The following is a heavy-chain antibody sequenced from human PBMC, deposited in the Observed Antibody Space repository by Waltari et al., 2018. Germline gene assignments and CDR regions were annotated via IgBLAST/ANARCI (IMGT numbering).Heavy chain of an antibody. D-gene: IGHD3-10*01. CDR3: ARDGDSYFYGSWTDY. J-gene: IGHJ4*02. Sequence: GKSLRLPCAASGFTFSRYAMHWVRQAPGQGLEWVALISYDGSTNYYVASVKGRFTLSRDNSKSTLYLQMNDLRIEDTAVYYCARDGDSYFYGSWTDYWGQGTLVTVSS. CDR1: GFTFSRYA. V-gene: IGHV3-30*04. CDR2: ISYDGSTN.